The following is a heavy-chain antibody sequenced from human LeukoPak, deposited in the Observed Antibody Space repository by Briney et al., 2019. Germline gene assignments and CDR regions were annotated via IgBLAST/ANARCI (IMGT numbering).Heavy chain of an antibody. D-gene: IGHD1-14*01. Sequence: ASVKVSCKASGYTFTSYGISWVRQALEQGLGWLGWISAYNGNTNYAQKLQGRVTMTTDTSTSTAYMELRSLRSDDTAVYYCAREGGTPQAYYFDYWGQGTLVTVSS. CDR1: GYTFTSYG. CDR3: AREGGTPQAYYFDY. V-gene: IGHV1-18*01. CDR2: ISAYNGNT. J-gene: IGHJ4*02.